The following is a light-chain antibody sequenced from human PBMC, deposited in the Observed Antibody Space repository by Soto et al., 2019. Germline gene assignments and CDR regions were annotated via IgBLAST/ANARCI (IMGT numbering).Light chain of an antibody. J-gene: IGLJ2*01. Sequence: QAVVTQEPSLTVSPGGTITLTCDSSTGAVTNDHFPYWFQQKPGQAPRPLIYDTSNKPSWTPARFSGSLLGGKAALTLSGAQPEDEAEYYCLPSYGAIRGVFGGGTKLTVL. CDR1: TGAVTNDHF. CDR2: DTS. V-gene: IGLV7-46*01. CDR3: LPSYGAIRGV.